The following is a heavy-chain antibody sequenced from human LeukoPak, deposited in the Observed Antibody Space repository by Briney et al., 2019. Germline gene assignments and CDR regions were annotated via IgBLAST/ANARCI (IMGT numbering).Heavy chain of an antibody. D-gene: IGHD2-2*01. CDR2: ISYSGST. Sequence: PSETLSLTCTVSGGSISSGGYYWSWIRQHPGKGLEWIGYISYSGSTYYNPSLKSRVSLSVDTSKNHFSLKLSSVTAADTAVSYCERASRIAVVPAAILNWFDPWGQGTLVTVSS. J-gene: IGHJ5*02. V-gene: IGHV4-31*03. CDR3: ERASRIAVVPAAILNWFDP. CDR1: GGSISSGGYY.